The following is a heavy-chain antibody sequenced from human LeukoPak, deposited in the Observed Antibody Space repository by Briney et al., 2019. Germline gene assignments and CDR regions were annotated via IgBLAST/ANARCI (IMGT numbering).Heavy chain of an antibody. CDR2: INPNSGGT. CDR3: ARKGLRLGELSLSWFDP. J-gene: IGHJ5*02. D-gene: IGHD3-16*02. CDR1: GYTFTGYY. Sequence: ASVKVSCKASGYTFTGYYMHWVRQAPGQGLEWMGWINPNSGGTNYAQKFQGRVTMTRDTSISTAYMELSRLRSDDTGVYYCARKGLRLGELSLSWFDPWGQGTLVTVSS. V-gene: IGHV1-2*02.